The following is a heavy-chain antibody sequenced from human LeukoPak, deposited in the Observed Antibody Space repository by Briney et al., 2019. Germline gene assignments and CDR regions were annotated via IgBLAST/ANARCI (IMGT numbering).Heavy chain of an antibody. V-gene: IGHV3-30-3*01. J-gene: IGHJ4*02. Sequence: PGRSLRLSCAASGFTFSSYAMHWVRQAPGKGLERVAVISYDGSNKYYADSVKGRFTISRDNSKNTLYLQMNSLRAEDTAVYYCARDPTRGGYSGYVGYYFDYWGQGTLVTVSS. D-gene: IGHD5-12*01. CDR1: GFTFSSYA. CDR3: ARDPTRGGYSGYVGYYFDY. CDR2: ISYDGSNK.